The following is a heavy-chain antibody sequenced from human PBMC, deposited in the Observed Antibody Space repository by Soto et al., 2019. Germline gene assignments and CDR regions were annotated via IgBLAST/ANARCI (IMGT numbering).Heavy chain of an antibody. CDR3: VKAYSINWYSGHFRH. Sequence: GGSLRLSCAASGFTFDDYAMRWVRQAPGKGLEWVSGINCNSGSIGYVDSIKGRFAISRDNAKNSLHLQMNSLSAEDTAFYYCVKAYSINWYSGHFRHWGQGTLVTVSS. V-gene: IGHV3-9*01. D-gene: IGHD6-13*01. J-gene: IGHJ1*01. CDR2: INCNSGSI. CDR1: GFTFDDYA.